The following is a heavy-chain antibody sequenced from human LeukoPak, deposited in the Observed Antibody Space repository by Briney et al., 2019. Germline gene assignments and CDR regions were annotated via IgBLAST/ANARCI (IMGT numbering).Heavy chain of an antibody. CDR3: ARDKGTSYLSSFDY. V-gene: IGHV3-23*01. D-gene: IGHD6-6*01. Sequence: PGGTLRLSCAASGFTFSSYVMSWVRQAPGKGLEWVSTISGSGGSGGSTYYADSVKGRFTISRDNSKNTLYLQMNSLRAADTAVYYCARDKGTSYLSSFDYWGQGTLVTVSS. CDR1: GFTFSSYV. CDR2: ISGSGGSGGST. J-gene: IGHJ4*02.